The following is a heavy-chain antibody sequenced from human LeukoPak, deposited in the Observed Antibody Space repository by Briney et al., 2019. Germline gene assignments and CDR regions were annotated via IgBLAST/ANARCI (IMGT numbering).Heavy chain of an antibody. CDR2: IGSGGDT. J-gene: IGHJ4*02. Sequence: PGGSLRLSCAASGFTFSNYAMTWVRLAPGEGLEWVSSIGSGGDTYYVDSVKGRFTISRDNSKSTLYLQMNSLRDEDTAMYFCAKYFYSVDDFRPERRYFDFWGQGTLVTVSS. CDR1: GFTFSNYA. CDR3: AKYFYSVDDFRPERRYFDF. D-gene: IGHD3/OR15-3a*01. V-gene: IGHV3-23*01.